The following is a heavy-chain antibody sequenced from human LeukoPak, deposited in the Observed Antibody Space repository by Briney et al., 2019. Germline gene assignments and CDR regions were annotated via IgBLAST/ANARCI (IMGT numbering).Heavy chain of an antibody. CDR3: ARDGSGYYLNWFDP. J-gene: IGHJ5*02. V-gene: IGHV4-39*07. CDR2: IYYSGAT. D-gene: IGHD3-22*01. CDR1: GGSINTGSYY. Sequence: PSETLSLTCTVSGGSINTGSYYWGWLRQTPGKGLEWIGNIYYSGATFYNPSLKSRVTISVDTSKNHFSLKLSSVTAADTAMYYCARDGSGYYLNWFDPWGQGTLVTVSS.